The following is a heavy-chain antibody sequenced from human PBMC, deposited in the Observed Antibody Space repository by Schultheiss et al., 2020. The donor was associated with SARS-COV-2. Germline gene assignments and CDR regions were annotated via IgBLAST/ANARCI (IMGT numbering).Heavy chain of an antibody. J-gene: IGHJ4*02. CDR1: GYTFTGYY. V-gene: IGHV1-2*02. CDR2: INPNSGGT. D-gene: IGHD6-13*01. Sequence: SCKASGYTFTGYYMHWVRQAPGQGLEWMGWINPNSGGTNYAQKFQGRVTMTRDTSISTAYMELSRLRSDDTAVYYCARGPLGIAAAGTSHYWGQGTLVTVSS. CDR3: ARGPLGIAAAGTSHY.